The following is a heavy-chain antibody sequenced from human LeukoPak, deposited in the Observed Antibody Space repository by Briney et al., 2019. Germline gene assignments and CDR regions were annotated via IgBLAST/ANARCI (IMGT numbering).Heavy chain of an antibody. J-gene: IGHJ5*02. V-gene: IGHV4-34*01. CDR2: INHSGST. CDR3: ARGFASSRFDP. CDR1: GGSISSYY. Sequence: KSSETLSLTCTVSGGSISSYYWSWIRQPPGKGLEWIGEINHSGSTNYNPSLKSRVTISVDTSKNQFSLKLSSVTAADTAVYYCARGFASSRFDPWGQGTLVTVSS.